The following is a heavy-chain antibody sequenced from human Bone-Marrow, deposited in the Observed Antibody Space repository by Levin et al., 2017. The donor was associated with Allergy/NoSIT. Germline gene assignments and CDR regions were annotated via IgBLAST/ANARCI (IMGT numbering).Heavy chain of an antibody. CDR3: ASGPFSGRYYFRVDQ. Sequence: RTSETLSLTCSVSGDSVSSAYYYWNWIRQPPGKSLEWIGYMYYTGTSSYNPSLKSRVTISVDTSKNQFSLQLSSVTAADTAVYYCASGPFSGRYYFRVDQWGQGTPVSVSS. J-gene: IGHJ4*02. CDR2: MYYTGTS. CDR1: GDSVSSAYYY. D-gene: IGHD1-26*01. V-gene: IGHV4-61*01.